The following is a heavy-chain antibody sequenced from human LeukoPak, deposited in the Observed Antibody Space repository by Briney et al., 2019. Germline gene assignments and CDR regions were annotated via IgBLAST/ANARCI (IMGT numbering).Heavy chain of an antibody. CDR2: ISWDGGGT. Sequence: GGSLRLSCAASGFTFDDYTMHWVRLPPGKSLEWVSLISWDGGGTFYADSVKGRFTISRDNSKNSLYLQLNSLRTEDTALYYCARARGLYFDYWGQGTLVTVS. J-gene: IGHJ4*02. CDR1: GFTFDDYT. CDR3: ARARGLYFDY. V-gene: IGHV3-43*01.